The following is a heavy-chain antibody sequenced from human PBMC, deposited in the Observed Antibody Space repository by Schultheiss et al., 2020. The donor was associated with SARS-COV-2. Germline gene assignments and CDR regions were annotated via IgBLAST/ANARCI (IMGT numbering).Heavy chain of an antibody. CDR1: GFTFSSYG. CDR2: IWYDGSNK. Sequence: GGSLRLSCAASGFTFSSYGMHWVRQAPGKGLEWVAVIWYDGSNKYYADSVKGRFTISRDNSKNTLYLQMNSLRAEDTAVYYCAREGGWLQSGFDYWGQGTLVTVAS. CDR3: AREGGWLQSGFDY. J-gene: IGHJ4*02. D-gene: IGHD5-24*01. V-gene: IGHV3-33*01.